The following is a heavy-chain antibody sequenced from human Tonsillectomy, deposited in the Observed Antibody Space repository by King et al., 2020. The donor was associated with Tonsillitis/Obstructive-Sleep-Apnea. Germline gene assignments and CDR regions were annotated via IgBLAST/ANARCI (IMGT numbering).Heavy chain of an antibody. CDR1: GYSFSTYW. Sequence: QLVQSGAEVKKPGESLKISCKGSGYSFSTYWIGWVRQMPGKGLVWMGIIYPGDSDTRYSPSFQGQVTISADKSISTAYLQWSSLKASDTAMYYCARHSGVYGRAFDIWGQGTMVTVSS. V-gene: IGHV5-51*01. CDR3: ARHSGVYGRAFDI. D-gene: IGHD1-26*01. CDR2: IYPGDSDT. J-gene: IGHJ3*02.